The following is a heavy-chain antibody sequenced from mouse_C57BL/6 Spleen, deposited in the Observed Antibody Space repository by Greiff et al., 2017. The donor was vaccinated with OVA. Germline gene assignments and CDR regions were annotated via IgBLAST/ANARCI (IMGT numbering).Heavy chain of an antibody. CDR3: ARLGTVVPFDY. CDR1: GYAFTNYL. CDR2: INPGSGGT. J-gene: IGHJ2*01. V-gene: IGHV1-54*01. Sequence: VQLQQSGAELVRPGPSVKVSCKASGYAFTNYLIEWVKQRPGQGLEWIGVINPGSGGTNYNEKFKGKATLTADKSSSTAYMQLSSLTSEDSAVYFCARLGTVVPFDYWGQGTTLTVSS. D-gene: IGHD1-1*01.